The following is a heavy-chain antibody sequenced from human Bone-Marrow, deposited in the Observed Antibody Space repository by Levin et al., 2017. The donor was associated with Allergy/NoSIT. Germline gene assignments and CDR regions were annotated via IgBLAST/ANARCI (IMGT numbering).Heavy chain of an antibody. J-gene: IGHJ5*02. CDR1: GFTVSSKY. CDR3: ARDPGYGDPVGFDP. CDR2: IHSGGTT. Sequence: PGGSLRLSCAASGFTVSSKYMSWVRQAPGKGLEWVAVIHSGGTTYYADSVKGRFTISRDNSKNTVYLQMNSLRADDTAVYHCARDPGYGDPVGFDPWGLGTLVTVST. V-gene: IGHV3-66*01. D-gene: IGHD4-17*01.